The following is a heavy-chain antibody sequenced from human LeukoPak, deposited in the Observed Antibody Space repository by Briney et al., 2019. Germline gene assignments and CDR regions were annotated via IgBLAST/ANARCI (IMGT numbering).Heavy chain of an antibody. CDR3: AREGSTTDAFDI. J-gene: IGHJ3*02. CDR1: GGTFSSYA. V-gene: IGHV1-69*05. D-gene: IGHD4-11*01. Sequence: SVKVSFKASGGTFSSYAISWVRQAPGQGLEWMGGIIPIFGTANYAQKFQGRVTITTDESTSTAYMELSSLRSEDTAVYYCAREGSTTDAFDIWGQGTMVTVSS. CDR2: IIPIFGTA.